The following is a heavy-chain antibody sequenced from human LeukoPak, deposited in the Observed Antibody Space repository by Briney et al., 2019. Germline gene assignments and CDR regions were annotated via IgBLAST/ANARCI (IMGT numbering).Heavy chain of an antibody. Sequence: GGSLRLSCAASGFTFSSYWMYWVRQAPGKGLVWVSHINSDGGITSYADSVKGRFTISRDNAKNTLYLQMNSLIAEDTAVYYCARVQRSSSGWYEAGLDYWGQGTLVTVSS. CDR1: GFTFSSYW. J-gene: IGHJ4*02. CDR3: ARVQRSSSGWYEAGLDY. V-gene: IGHV3-74*01. CDR2: INSDGGIT. D-gene: IGHD6-19*01.